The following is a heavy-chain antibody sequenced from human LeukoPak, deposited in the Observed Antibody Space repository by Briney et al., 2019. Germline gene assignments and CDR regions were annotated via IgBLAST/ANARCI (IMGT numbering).Heavy chain of an antibody. D-gene: IGHD3-22*01. V-gene: IGHV4-39*07. J-gene: IGHJ6*03. Sequence: KASETLSLTCTISGGSISSSSYYWGWIRQPPGKGLEWIGTIDHSGSAYYRPSLKSRATISVDTSKRQFSLKLSSATAADTAVYYCARETNDYFDSSAYMDVWGQGTTVTVSS. CDR1: GGSISSSSYY. CDR2: IDHSGSA. CDR3: ARETNDYFDSSAYMDV.